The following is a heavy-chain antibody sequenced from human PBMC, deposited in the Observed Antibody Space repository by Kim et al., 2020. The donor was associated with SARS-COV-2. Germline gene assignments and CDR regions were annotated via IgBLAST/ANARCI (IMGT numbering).Heavy chain of an antibody. CDR3: ARDDGSGRYFDDALDI. CDR1: GFTFRNYA. V-gene: IGHV3-23*01. J-gene: IGHJ3*02. D-gene: IGHD3-10*01. CDR2: IDYSGSRT. Sequence: GGSLRLSCIVSGFTFRNYAMNWVRQAPGKGLQWVSAIDYSGSRTYYTDSVKGRFTISRDNSRSTLYLQMNSLRAEDTAIYYCARDDGSGRYFDDALDIWGQGTMVTGSS.